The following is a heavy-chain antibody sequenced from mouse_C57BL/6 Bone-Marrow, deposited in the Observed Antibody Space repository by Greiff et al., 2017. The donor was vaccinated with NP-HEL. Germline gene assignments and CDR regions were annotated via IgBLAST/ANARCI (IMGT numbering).Heavy chain of an antibody. V-gene: IGHV6-3*01. Sequence: EVKLMESGGGLVQPGGSMKLSCVASGFTFSNYWMNWVRQSPEKGLEWVAQIRLKSDNYATHYAESVKGRFTISRDDSKSSVYLQMNNLRAEDTGIYYCTGGITKVVAWYFDYWGQGTTLTGSS. J-gene: IGHJ2*01. CDR3: TGGITKVVAWYFDY. CDR1: GFTFSNYW. CDR2: IRLKSDNYAT. D-gene: IGHD1-1*01.